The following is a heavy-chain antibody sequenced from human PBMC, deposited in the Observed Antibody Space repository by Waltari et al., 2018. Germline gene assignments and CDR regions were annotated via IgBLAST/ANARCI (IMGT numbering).Heavy chain of an antibody. D-gene: IGHD6-19*01. CDR1: GGTFSSYA. J-gene: IGHJ2*01. CDR2: IIPIFGTA. Sequence: QVQLVQSGAEVKKPGSSVKVSCKASGGTFSSYAISWVRQAPGQGLEWMGGIIPIFGTANYAQKFQGRVTITADESTSTAYMELNSLRAEDTAVYYCARDVAAPRFWYFDLWGRGTLVTVSS. CDR3: ARDVAAPRFWYFDL. V-gene: IGHV1-69*13.